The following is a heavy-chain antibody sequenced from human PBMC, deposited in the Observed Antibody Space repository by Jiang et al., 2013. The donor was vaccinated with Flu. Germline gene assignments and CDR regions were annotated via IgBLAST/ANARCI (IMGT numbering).Heavy chain of an antibody. CDR1: AYSFTKYA. V-gene: IGHV7-4-1*02. D-gene: IGHD3-22*01. Sequence: QSGSELKKPGASVKVSCKASAYSFTKYALTWVRQAPGQGLEWMGWINTKTGDPTYAQAFTGRFVFSSDTSVSTAYLHISGLKAEDTAVYYCAREGYYFDTTGSPRSHGLDVWGQGTAVTVS. CDR3: AREGYYFDTTGSPRSHGLDV. CDR2: INTKTGDP. J-gene: IGHJ6*02.